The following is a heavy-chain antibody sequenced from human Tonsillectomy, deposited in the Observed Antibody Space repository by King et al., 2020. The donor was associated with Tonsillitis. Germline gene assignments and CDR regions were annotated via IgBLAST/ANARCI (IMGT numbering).Heavy chain of an antibody. V-gene: IGHV3-7*01. Sequence: VQLVESGGGLVQPGGSLRLSCAASGFTFNTYRMNWVRQAPGKGLEWVANIKQDGTEKYYVDSVRGRFTISRDNAKNSLYLQMNSLRAEDTAVYYCARELVTKDAFDIWGQGTMVTVSS. CDR1: GFTFNTYR. D-gene: IGHD2-21*02. CDR2: IKQDGTEK. CDR3: ARELVTKDAFDI. J-gene: IGHJ3*02.